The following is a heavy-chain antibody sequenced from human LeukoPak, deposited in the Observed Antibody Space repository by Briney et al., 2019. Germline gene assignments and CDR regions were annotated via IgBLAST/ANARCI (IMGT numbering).Heavy chain of an antibody. CDR3: ARPGGRDWYYFDH. CDR1: GDSIISSVYY. CDR2: IYYSGST. D-gene: IGHD3-9*01. V-gene: IGHV4-39*01. J-gene: IGHJ4*02. Sequence: SETLSLTCTVSGDSIISSVYYWGWIRQPPGKGLEWIGSIYYSGSTYYNPSLKSRVTISVDTSKNQFSLKLSSVTAADTAVYYCARPGGRDWYYFDHWGQGTLVTVSS.